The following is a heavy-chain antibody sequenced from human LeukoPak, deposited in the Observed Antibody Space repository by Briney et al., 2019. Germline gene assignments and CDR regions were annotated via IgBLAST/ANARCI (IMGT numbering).Heavy chain of an antibody. CDR2: ISGSGGST. Sequence: GGSLRLSCAASGFTFSSYAMSWVRQTPGKGLEWVSAISGSGGSTYYADSVKGRFTISRDNSKNTLYLQMNSLRAEDTAVYYCAKGGVGYNYGFFDYWGQGTLVTVSS. CDR1: GFTFSSYA. CDR3: AKGGVGYNYGFFDY. J-gene: IGHJ4*02. V-gene: IGHV3-23*01. D-gene: IGHD5-18*01.